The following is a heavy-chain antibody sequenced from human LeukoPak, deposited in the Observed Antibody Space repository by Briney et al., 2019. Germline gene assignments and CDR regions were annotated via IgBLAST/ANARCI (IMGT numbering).Heavy chain of an antibody. CDR1: GFTFSSYG. D-gene: IGHD3-10*01. Sequence: PGGSLRLSCAASGFTFSSYGMHWVRQAPGKGLEWVAVISYDGSNKYYADSVKGRFTISRDNSKNTLYPQMNSLRAEDTAVHYCAKGGVLLWFGESKGHWGQGTLVTVSS. J-gene: IGHJ4*02. V-gene: IGHV3-30*18. CDR3: AKGGVLLWFGESKGH. CDR2: ISYDGSNK.